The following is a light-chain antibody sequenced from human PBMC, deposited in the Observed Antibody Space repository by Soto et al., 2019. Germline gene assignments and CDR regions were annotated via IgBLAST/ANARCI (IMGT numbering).Light chain of an antibody. CDR1: QSVSSN. CDR3: QQYNNWPPWT. Sequence: EIVMTQSPATLSVSPGERATLSCRASQSVSSNLAWYQQKPGQAPRLLIYGASTRATGIPARFSGSGSGTAFTLTINSLQSEDFAVYYCQQYNNWPPWTFGQGTKVETK. CDR2: GAS. V-gene: IGKV3-15*01. J-gene: IGKJ1*01.